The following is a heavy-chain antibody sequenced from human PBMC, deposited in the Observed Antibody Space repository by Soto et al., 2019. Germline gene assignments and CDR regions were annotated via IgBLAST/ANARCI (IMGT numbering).Heavy chain of an antibody. CDR3: ARGNPFNYAGFDV. CDR1: GYTFSAFD. V-gene: IGHV1-8*01. J-gene: IGHJ6*02. Sequence: QAHLEQSGAELKRPGASVKVSCKASGYTFSAFDINWLRQASGQGPEWMGWMNAKSGDTFFAQRFQGKFNMTWDTSLSTAYMEVGSLTSDDTAIYYCARGNPFNYAGFDVWGQGTTVAVSS. D-gene: IGHD3-16*01. CDR2: MNAKSGDT.